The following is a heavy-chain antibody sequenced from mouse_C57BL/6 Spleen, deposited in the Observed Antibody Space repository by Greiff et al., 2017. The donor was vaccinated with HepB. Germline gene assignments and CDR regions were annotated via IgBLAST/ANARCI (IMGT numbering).Heavy chain of an antibody. V-gene: IGHV1-74*01. Sequence: QVQLKQPGAELVKPGASVKVSCKASGYTFTSYWMHWVKQRPGQGLEWIGRIHPSDSDTNYNQKFKGKATLTVDKSSSTAYMQLSSLTSEDSAVYYCANSYYYGSRGYAMDYWGQGTSVTVSS. CDR3: ANSYYYGSRGYAMDY. D-gene: IGHD1-1*01. CDR1: GYTFTSYW. J-gene: IGHJ4*01. CDR2: IHPSDSDT.